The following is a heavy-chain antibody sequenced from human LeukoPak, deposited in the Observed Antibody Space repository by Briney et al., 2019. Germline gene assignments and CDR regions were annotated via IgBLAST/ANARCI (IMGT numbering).Heavy chain of an antibody. J-gene: IGHJ4*02. Sequence: PGRSLRLSCTASGFTFGDYAMSWVRQAPGKGLEWVGFIRSKAYGGTTEYAASVKGRFTISRDDSKSIAYLQMNSLKTEDTAVYYCTRVADDTYYYDSSGYYCDYFDYWGQGTLVTVSS. CDR3: TRVADDTYYYDSSGYYCDYFDY. CDR2: IRSKAYGGTT. D-gene: IGHD3-22*01. V-gene: IGHV3-49*04. CDR1: GFTFGDYA.